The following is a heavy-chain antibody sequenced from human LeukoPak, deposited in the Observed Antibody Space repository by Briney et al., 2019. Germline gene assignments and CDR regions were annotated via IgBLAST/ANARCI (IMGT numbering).Heavy chain of an antibody. CDR3: ARTMATIVEFDY. D-gene: IGHD5-24*01. CDR2: INHSGST. CDR1: GGSFSGYY. J-gene: IGHJ4*02. Sequence: SETLSLTCAVYGGSFSGYYWSWIRQPPGKGLEWIGEINHSGSTNYNPSLKSRVTISVDTSKNQFSLKLSSVTAADTAVYYCARTMATIVEFDYWGQGTLVTVSS. V-gene: IGHV4-34*01.